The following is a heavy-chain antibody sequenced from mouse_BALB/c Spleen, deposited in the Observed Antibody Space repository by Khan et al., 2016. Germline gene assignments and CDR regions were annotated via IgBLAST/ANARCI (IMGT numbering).Heavy chain of an antibody. CDR3: ARAGGYFDV. CDR1: GFTFSYYA. Sequence: EVELVESGGGLVKPGGSLKLSCAASGFTFSYYAMSWVRQTPEKRLEWVASTISGGNTYYPDSVTGRFTISRDNARNILYLQMSSLGSEDTAMYYCARAGGYFDVWGAGTTVTVSS. J-gene: IGHJ1*01. V-gene: IGHV5-6-5*01. CDR2: TISGGNT.